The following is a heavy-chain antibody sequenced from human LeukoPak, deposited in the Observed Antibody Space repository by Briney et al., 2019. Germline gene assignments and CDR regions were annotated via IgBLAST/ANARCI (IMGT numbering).Heavy chain of an antibody. D-gene: IGHD3-3*01. CDR3: ARLRDRQVLGN. J-gene: IGHJ4*02. Sequence: GGSLGLSCAASGFTFSTYWMSWVRQAPGKGLEWVANIRQDGSKIYYVDSVKGRFTISRDNAKNSLYLQMNNLRAEDTAVYYCARLRDRQVLGNWGQGTLVTVSS. V-gene: IGHV3-7*01. CDR2: IRQDGSKI. CDR1: GFTFSTYW.